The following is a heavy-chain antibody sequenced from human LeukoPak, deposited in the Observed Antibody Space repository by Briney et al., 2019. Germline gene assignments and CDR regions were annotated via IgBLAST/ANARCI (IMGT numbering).Heavy chain of an antibody. D-gene: IGHD6-19*01. CDR1: GFTFSDYY. CDR2: ISSSGSTI. J-gene: IGHJ6*03. Sequence: GGSLRLSCAASGFTFSDYYMSRIRQAPGHGLEWVSYISSSGSTIYYADSVKGRFTISRDNAKNSLYLQMNSLRAEDAAVYYCARDGSSYYYYYMDVWGKGTTVTVSS. CDR3: ARDGSSYYYYYMDV. V-gene: IGHV3-11*01.